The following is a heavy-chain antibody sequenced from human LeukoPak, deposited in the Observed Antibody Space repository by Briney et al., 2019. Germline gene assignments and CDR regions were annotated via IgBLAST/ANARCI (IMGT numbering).Heavy chain of an antibody. J-gene: IGHJ6*02. CDR2: IIPILGIA. V-gene: IGHV1-69*04. CDR3: ASKSCSSTSCYSPWYYYYAMDV. D-gene: IGHD2-2*01. Sequence: ASVKVSCKASGGTFSSSAISWVRQAPGQGLEWMGRIIPILGIANYAQKFQGRVTITADKSTSTAYMELSSLRSEDTAVYYCASKSCSSTSCYSPWYYYYAMDVWGQGTTVTVSS. CDR1: GGTFSSSA.